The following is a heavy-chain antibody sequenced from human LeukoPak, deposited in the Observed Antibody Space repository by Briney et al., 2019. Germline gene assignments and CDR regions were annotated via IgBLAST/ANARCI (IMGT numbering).Heavy chain of an antibody. D-gene: IGHD7-27*01. V-gene: IGHV3-23*01. Sequence: GGSLSLSCTASGFTFSNYDMSWFRQAPGKGWEWFSTISAMGSGSDYADSGKARSPFSRDISKNTLNLQMTILGVETRAVYHCVYRTGFDYWGQGTLVTVSS. J-gene: IGHJ4*02. CDR3: VYRTGFDY. CDR2: ISAMGSGS. CDR1: GFTFSNYD.